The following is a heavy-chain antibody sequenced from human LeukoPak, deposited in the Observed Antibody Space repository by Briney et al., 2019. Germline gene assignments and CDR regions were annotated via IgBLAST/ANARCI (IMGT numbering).Heavy chain of an antibody. Sequence: VASVKVSCKASGGTFSSYAISWVRQAPGQGLEWMGWISAYNGNTNYAQKLQGRVTMTTDTSTSTAYMELRSLRSDDTAVYYCARDQGSGWSSAPDYWGQGTLVTVSS. CDR3: ARDQGSGWSSAPDY. CDR1: GGTFSSYA. V-gene: IGHV1-18*01. CDR2: ISAYNGNT. D-gene: IGHD6-19*01. J-gene: IGHJ4*02.